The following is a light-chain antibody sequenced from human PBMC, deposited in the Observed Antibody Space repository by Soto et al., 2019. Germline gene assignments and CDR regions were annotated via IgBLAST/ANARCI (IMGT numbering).Light chain of an antibody. CDR3: QSYDSSLSGFHVV. V-gene: IGLV1-40*01. J-gene: IGLJ2*01. Sequence: QSVLTQPPSVSGAPGQRVTISCTGSSSNIGAGYDVHWYQQLPGTAPKLLIYGNSNRPSGVPDRFSGSKSGTSASLAITGLQAEYESDYYCQSYDSSLSGFHVVFGGGTKLTFL. CDR1: SSNIGAGYD. CDR2: GNS.